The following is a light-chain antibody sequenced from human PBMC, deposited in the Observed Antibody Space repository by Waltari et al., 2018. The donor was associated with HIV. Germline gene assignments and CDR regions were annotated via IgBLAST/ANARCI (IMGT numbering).Light chain of an antibody. CDR3: CSYAGSSTLV. V-gene: IGLV2-23*02. Sequence: QSALTQPASVSGSPGQSITISCTGTSSDVGSYNLVSWYQQHPGKAPKLMLYEVTKRPSGVSHRFSGSKSGNTASLTISGLQAEDEADYFCCSYAGSSTLVFGGGTKLTVL. CDR1: SSDVGSYNL. J-gene: IGLJ2*01. CDR2: EVT.